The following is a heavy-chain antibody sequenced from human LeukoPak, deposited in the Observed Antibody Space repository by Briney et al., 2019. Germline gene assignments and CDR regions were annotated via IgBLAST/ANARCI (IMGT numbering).Heavy chain of an antibody. D-gene: IGHD2-15*01. CDR1: GYTFTGYY. CDR3: ARDPTAYCSGGSCYSGWYFDL. J-gene: IGHJ2*01. V-gene: IGHV1-2*02. CDR2: INPNSGGT. Sequence: GASVKVSCKASGYTFTGYYMHWERQAPGQGLEWMGWINPNSGGTNYTQKFQGRVTMTRDTSISTGYMELSTLRSDDTAVYYCARDPTAYCSGGSCYSGWYFDLWGRGTLVTVSS.